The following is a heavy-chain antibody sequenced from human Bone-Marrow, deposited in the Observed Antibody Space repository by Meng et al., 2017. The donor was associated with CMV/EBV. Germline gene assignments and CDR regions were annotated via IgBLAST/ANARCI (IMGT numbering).Heavy chain of an antibody. CDR2: IYYSGST. CDR3: ARGGSGWYGGWFDP. CDR1: GGSFSGYY. J-gene: IGHJ5*02. Sequence: SETLSLTCAVYGGSFSGYYWSWIRQPPGKGLEWIGYIYYSGSTNYNPSLKSRVTISVDTSKNQFSLKLSSVTAADTAVYYCARGGSGWYGGWFDPWGQGTRVTVSS. D-gene: IGHD6-19*01. V-gene: IGHV4-59*01.